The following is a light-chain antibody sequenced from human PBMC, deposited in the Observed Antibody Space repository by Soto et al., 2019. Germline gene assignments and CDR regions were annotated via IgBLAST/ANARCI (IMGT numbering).Light chain of an antibody. Sequence: QSVLTQPASVSGSPGQSITISCTGTSSDVGGYNYVSWYQQHPGKAPKLMIYDVTNRPSGVSSRFSGSKSGNTASLTISGLQAEDEADYYCASYTSSATYVTGSGTKVIVL. J-gene: IGLJ1*01. CDR2: DVT. CDR1: SSDVGGYNY. V-gene: IGLV2-14*01. CDR3: ASYTSSATYV.